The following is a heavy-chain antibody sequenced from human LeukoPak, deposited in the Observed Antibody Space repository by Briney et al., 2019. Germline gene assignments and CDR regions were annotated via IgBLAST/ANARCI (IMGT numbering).Heavy chain of an antibody. V-gene: IGHV1-18*01. CDR2: ISAYNGDT. Sequence: ASVKVSCKASGYTFINSGISWVRQAPGQGLAWMGWISAYNGDTNYAQKFQGRVTMTTDTSTSTAYMELRSLRSDDTAVYYCARDSVTYSYFNYWGQGTLVTVSS. D-gene: IGHD1-26*01. J-gene: IGHJ4*02. CDR3: ARDSVTYSYFNY. CDR1: GYTFINSG.